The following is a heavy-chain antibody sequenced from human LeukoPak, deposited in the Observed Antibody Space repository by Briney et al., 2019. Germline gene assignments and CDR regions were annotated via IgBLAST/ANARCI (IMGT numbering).Heavy chain of an antibody. J-gene: IGHJ4*02. CDR3: AKARLAVAGNGLNY. D-gene: IGHD6-19*01. Sequence: GGSLRLSCAASGFTFSSFAMSWIRQAPGKGLEWVSSVSRSGVGTYYADSVKGRFTISRDNSKNTLYLQMNSLRAEDTAVYYCAKARLAVAGNGLNYWGQGTLVTVSS. CDR2: VSRSGVGT. CDR1: GFTFSSFA. V-gene: IGHV3-23*01.